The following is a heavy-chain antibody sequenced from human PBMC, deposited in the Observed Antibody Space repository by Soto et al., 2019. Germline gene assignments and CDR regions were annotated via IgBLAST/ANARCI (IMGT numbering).Heavy chain of an antibody. CDR1: GGSFSSNA. V-gene: IGHV1-69*01. CDR3: ASRERVAAFDI. CDR2: IIPILGSA. D-gene: IGHD1-26*01. Sequence: QVQLVQSGAEVKKPGSSVKVSCKASGGSFSSNAISWVRQAPGQGLEWMGGIIPILGSANYAQKFQDRLTITADGSTTTTYIELNSLRSEDAAVYYCASRERVAAFDIWGQGTLVTVSS. J-gene: IGHJ3*02.